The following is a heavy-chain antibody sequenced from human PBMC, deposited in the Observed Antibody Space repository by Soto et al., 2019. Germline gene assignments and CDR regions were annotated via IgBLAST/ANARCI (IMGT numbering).Heavy chain of an antibody. CDR3: ATSTRLTYYYYGMDV. D-gene: IGHD1-1*01. J-gene: IGHJ6*02. CDR2: FDPEDGET. V-gene: IGHV1-24*01. CDR1: GYTLTELS. Sequence: ASVKVSCKVSGYTLTELSMHWVRQAPGKGLEWMGGFDPEDGETIDAQKFQGRVTMTEDTSTDTAYMELGSLRSEDTAVYYCATSTRLTYYYYGMDVWGQGTTVTVSS.